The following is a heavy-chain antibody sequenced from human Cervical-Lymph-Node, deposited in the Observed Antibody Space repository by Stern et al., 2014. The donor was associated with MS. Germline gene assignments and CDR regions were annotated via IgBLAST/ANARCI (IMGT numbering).Heavy chain of an antibody. CDR2: IIPFIGTT. V-gene: IGHV1-69*01. Sequence: QEQLVESGAEVKKPGSSVKVSCKASGGTFSSYALSWVRQAPGQGLEWMGGIIPFIGTTNYAQKFQGRVTIAADESTSTAYMELSSLRSEDTAVYYCARALGITGTWDAFDIWGQGTMVTVSS. D-gene: IGHD1-7*01. J-gene: IGHJ3*02. CDR3: ARALGITGTWDAFDI. CDR1: GGTFSSYA.